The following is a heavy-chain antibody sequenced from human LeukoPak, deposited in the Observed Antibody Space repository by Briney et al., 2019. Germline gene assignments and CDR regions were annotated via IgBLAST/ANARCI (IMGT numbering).Heavy chain of an antibody. Sequence: SETLSLTCAVYGGSLSGYYWSWIRQPPGKGLEWIGEINHSGSTNYNPSLKSRVTISVDTSKNQFSLKLSSVTAADTAVYYCARGTRYGPDAFDIWGQGTMVTVSS. V-gene: IGHV4-34*01. CDR2: INHSGST. D-gene: IGHD4-17*01. CDR3: ARGTRYGPDAFDI. J-gene: IGHJ3*02. CDR1: GGSLSGYY.